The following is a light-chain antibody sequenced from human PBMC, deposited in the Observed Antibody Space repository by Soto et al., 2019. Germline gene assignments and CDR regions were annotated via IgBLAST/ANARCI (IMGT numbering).Light chain of an antibody. J-gene: IGKJ4*01. CDR3: QQRSNWALT. V-gene: IGKV3-11*01. CDR2: DAS. CDR1: QSVSSY. Sequence: EIVLTQSPATLSLSPGERATLYCRASQSVSSYLAWYQQKPGQAPRLLLYDASNRATGIPARFSGSGSGTDFTLTISSLEPEDFAVYYCQQRSNWALTFGGGTKVEIK.